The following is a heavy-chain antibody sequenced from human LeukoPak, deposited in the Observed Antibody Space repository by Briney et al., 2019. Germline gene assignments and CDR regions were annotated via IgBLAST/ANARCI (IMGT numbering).Heavy chain of an antibody. J-gene: IGHJ6*03. V-gene: IGHV4-34*01. CDR3: ARGLRPNYYYYYCMDV. Sequence: SETLSLTCAVYGGSFSGYYWSWIRQPPGKGLEWIGEINHSGSTNYNPSLKSRVTISVDTSKNQFSLKLSSVTAADTAVYYCARGLRPNYYYYYCMDVWGKGTTVTVSS. CDR1: GGSFSGYY. D-gene: IGHD3-16*01. CDR2: INHSGST.